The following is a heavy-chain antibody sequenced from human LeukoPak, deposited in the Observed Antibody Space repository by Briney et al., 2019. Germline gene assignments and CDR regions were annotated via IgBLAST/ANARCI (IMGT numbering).Heavy chain of an antibody. CDR1: GLTFSSYS. J-gene: IGHJ4*02. D-gene: IGHD3-9*01. CDR2: ISSSSSYI. Sequence: GGSLGLSCAASGLTFSSYSMNWVRQAPGKGLEWVSSISSSSSYIYYADSVKGRFTISRDNAKNSLYLQMNSLRAEDTAVYYCARDSYLRRMDYDILTGYYPLDYWGQGTLVTVSS. CDR3: ARDSYLRRMDYDILTGYYPLDY. V-gene: IGHV3-21*01.